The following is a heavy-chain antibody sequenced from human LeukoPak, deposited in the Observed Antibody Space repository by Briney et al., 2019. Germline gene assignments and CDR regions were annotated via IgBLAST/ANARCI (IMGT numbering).Heavy chain of an antibody. CDR2: ISYDGSNK. Sequence: GGSLRLSCAASGFTFSSYAMHWVRQAPGKGLEWVAVISYDGSNKYYADSVKGRFTISRDNSKNTLYLQMNSLRAEDTAVYYCAREDRIVALGAFQHWGQGTLVTVSS. CDR3: AREDRIVALGAFQH. J-gene: IGHJ1*01. CDR1: GFTFSSYA. D-gene: IGHD6-13*01. V-gene: IGHV3-30-3*01.